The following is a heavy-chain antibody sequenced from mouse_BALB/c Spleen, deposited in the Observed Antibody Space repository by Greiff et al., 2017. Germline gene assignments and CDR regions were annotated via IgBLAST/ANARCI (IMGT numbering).Heavy chain of an antibody. J-gene: IGHJ4*01. V-gene: IGHV1-54*01. CDR3: AITTAHAMDY. CDR1: GYAFTNYL. Sequence: QVHVKQSGAELVRPGTSVKVSCKASGYAFTNYLIEWVKQRPGQGLEWIGVINPGSGGTNYNEKFKGKATLTADKSSSTAYMQLSSLTSDDSAVYFCAITTAHAMDYWGQGTSVTVSS. D-gene: IGHD1-2*01. CDR2: INPGSGGT.